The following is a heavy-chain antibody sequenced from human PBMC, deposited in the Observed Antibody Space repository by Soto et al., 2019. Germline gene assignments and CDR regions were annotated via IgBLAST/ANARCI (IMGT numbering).Heavy chain of an antibody. J-gene: IGHJ4*02. Sequence: ASVKVSCKASGYTLIGNYMHWVRQAPGQGLEWMGWINPNSGGTHYAQRFQGRVTMTRDTSISTAYMELSRLRSDDTAVYYCSRGFRYGQGDSFDYWGQGTLVTVSS. V-gene: IGHV1-2*02. D-gene: IGHD5-18*01. CDR2: INPNSGGT. CDR1: GYTLIGNY. CDR3: SRGFRYGQGDSFDY.